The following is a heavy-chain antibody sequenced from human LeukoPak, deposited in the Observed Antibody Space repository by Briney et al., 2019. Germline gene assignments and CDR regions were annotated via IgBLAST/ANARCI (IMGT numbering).Heavy chain of an antibody. D-gene: IGHD4-17*01. CDR2: ISSSGSTI. CDR1: GFTFSSYS. Sequence: GGSLRLSCAASGFTFSSYSMNWVRQAPGKGLEWVSYISSSGSTIYYADSVKGRFTVSRDNAKNSLYLQMNSLRAEDTAVYYCARDLTTVTTERIFDYWGQGTLVTVSS. J-gene: IGHJ4*02. CDR3: ARDLTTVTTERIFDY. V-gene: IGHV3-48*04.